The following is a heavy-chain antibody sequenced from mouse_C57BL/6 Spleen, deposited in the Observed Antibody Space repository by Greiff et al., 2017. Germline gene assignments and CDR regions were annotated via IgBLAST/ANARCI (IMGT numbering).Heavy chain of an antibody. CDR2: ISYDGSN. D-gene: IGHD1-1*01. CDR1: GYSITSGYY. V-gene: IGHV3-6*01. CDR3: ARGLLITTVVAPFDY. J-gene: IGHJ2*01. Sequence: EVKLMESGPGLVKPSQSLSLTCSVTGYSITSGYYWNWIRQFPGNKLEWMGYISYDGSNNYNPSLKNRISITRDTSKNQVFLKLNSVTTEDTATYYCARGLLITTVVAPFDYWGQGTTLTVSS.